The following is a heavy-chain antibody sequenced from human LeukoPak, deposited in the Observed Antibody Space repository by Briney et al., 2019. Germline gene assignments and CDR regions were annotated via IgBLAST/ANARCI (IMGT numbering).Heavy chain of an antibody. CDR1: GFTFSSYA. D-gene: IGHD2-2*02. CDR2: IRCSGGST. Sequence: TGGSLRLSCAASGFTFSSYAMSWVRQAPGKGLEWVAAIRCSGGSTYYADSVKGRFAISRDNSKNTLYLQMNSLRAEDTAVYYCTRRGCSSNSSNSDAFDIWGQGTMVTVSS. V-gene: IGHV3-23*01. CDR3: TRRGCSSNSSNSDAFDI. J-gene: IGHJ3*02.